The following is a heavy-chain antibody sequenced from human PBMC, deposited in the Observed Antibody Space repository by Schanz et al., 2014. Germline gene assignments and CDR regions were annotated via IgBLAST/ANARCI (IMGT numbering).Heavy chain of an antibody. CDR1: GFTFSSYG. CDR3: VKDLQRELLRDDHYYGMGV. D-gene: IGHD1-26*01. V-gene: IGHV3-33*06. CDR2: VCYDGSKK. Sequence: LVESGGGVVQPGRSLRLSCAASGFTFSSYGMHWVRQVPGKGLEWVAVVCYDGSKKYYADSVKGRFTTSRDNSKTAMYLQMNSLRAEDTAVYYCVKDLQRELLRDDHYYGMGVWGQGTAVSVSS. J-gene: IGHJ6*02.